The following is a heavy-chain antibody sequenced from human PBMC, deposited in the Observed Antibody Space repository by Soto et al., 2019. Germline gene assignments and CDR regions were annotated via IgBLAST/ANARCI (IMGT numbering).Heavy chain of an antibody. J-gene: IGHJ6*02. D-gene: IGHD5-18*01. CDR2: INAGNGNT. CDR3: ARDQLKQRYYYYGMDV. CDR1: GYTFTSYA. Sequence: ASVKVSCKASGYTFTSYAMHWVRQAPGQRLEWMGWINAGNGNTKYSQKFQGRVTITRDTSASTAYMELSSLRSEDTAVYYCARDQLKQRYYYYGMDVWGQGTTVTVSS. V-gene: IGHV1-3*01.